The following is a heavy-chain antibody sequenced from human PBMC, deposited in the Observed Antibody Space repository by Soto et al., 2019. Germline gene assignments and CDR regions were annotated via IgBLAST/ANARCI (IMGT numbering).Heavy chain of an antibody. D-gene: IGHD3-3*01. Sequence: QITLKESGPTLVNPTQTLTLTCTFSGFSLSTSGVGVGWIRQPPGKALEWLALIYWNDDKRYSPSLKSRLTITKDTSKNQVVLTMTNMDPVDTATYYCAHSARITIFGVVVGPYWYFDYWGQGTLVTVSS. CDR1: GFSLSTSGVG. CDR3: AHSARITIFGVVVGPYWYFDY. J-gene: IGHJ4*02. V-gene: IGHV2-5*01. CDR2: IYWNDDK.